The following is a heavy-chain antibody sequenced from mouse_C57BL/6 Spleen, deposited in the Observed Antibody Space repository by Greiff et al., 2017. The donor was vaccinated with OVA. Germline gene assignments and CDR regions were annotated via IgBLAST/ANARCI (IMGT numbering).Heavy chain of an antibody. Sequence: QVHVKQSGAELVKPGASVKISCKASGYAFSSYWMNWVKQRPGKGLEWIGQIYPGDGDTNYNGKFKGKATLTADKSSSTAYMQLSSLTSEDSAVYFCARRYHGDFDVWGTGTTVTVSS. CDR3: ARRYHGDFDV. J-gene: IGHJ1*03. V-gene: IGHV1-80*01. D-gene: IGHD2-14*01. CDR2: IYPGDGDT. CDR1: GYAFSSYW.